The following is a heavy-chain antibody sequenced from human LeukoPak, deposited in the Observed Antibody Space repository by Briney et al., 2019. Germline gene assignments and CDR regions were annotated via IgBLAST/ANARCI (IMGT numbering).Heavy chain of an antibody. V-gene: IGHV4-59*01. Sequence: PSETLSLTCTVSGGSISSYYWSWIRQPPGKGLEWIGYIYYSGSTSYNPSLKSRVTISVDTSKNQFSLKLSSVTAADTAVYYCARERDTVAAFNWFDPWGQGTLVTVSS. CDR1: GGSISSYY. J-gene: IGHJ5*02. D-gene: IGHD6-19*01. CDR2: IYYSGST. CDR3: ARERDTVAAFNWFDP.